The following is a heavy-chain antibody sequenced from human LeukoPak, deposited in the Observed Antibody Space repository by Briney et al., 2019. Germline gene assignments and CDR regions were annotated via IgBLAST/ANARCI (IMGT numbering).Heavy chain of an antibody. J-gene: IGHJ4*02. CDR3: ARPYSSSWYYFDY. Sequence: ASVKVSCKASGYTFTGYYMHWVRQAPGQGLEWMGWINPNSGGTNYAQKFQGRVTMTRDTSISTAYMELSRLRSDDTAVYYCARPYSSSWYYFDYWGQGTLVTVSS. V-gene: IGHV1-2*02. CDR1: GYTFTGYY. CDR2: INPNSGGT. D-gene: IGHD6-13*01.